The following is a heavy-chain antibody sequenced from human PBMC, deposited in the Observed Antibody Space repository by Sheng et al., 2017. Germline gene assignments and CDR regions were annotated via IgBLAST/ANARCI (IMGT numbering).Heavy chain of an antibody. CDR2: IKDDGIDT. D-gene: IGHD2-21*01. J-gene: IGHJ4*02. CDR1: GLTLSKYW. Sequence: EVQLVESGGGVVQPGGSLRLSCAAPGLTLSKYWMHWIRQAPGKGLEWVSGIKDDGIDTRYADSVMGRFTISRDSAKNTLHLQMHSLRADDTAVYHCVRLVYCDDGVCSDYWGQGTLVTVS. CDR3: VRLVYCDDGVCSDY. V-gene: IGHV3-74*01.